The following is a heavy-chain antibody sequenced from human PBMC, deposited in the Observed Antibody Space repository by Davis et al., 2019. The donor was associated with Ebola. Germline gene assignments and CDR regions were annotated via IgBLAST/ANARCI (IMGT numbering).Heavy chain of an antibody. CDR3: ARGRAARRLSFDP. CDR1: GYTFTSYD. CDR2: MNPNSGNT. J-gene: IGHJ5*02. D-gene: IGHD6-6*01. Sequence: AASVKVSCKASGYTFTSYDINWVRQATGQGLEWMGWMNPNSGNTGYAQKFQGRVTMTRNTSISTAYMELSSLRSEDTAVYYCARGRAARRLSFDPWGQGTLVTVSS. V-gene: IGHV1-8*01.